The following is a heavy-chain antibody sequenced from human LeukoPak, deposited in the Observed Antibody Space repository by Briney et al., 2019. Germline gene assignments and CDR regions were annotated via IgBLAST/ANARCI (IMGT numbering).Heavy chain of an antibody. CDR1: GFTYSSYA. Sequence: GGSLRLSCAASGFTYSSYAMNWVRQAPGKGLEWVSTISGSGASTYYADSVKGRFTISRDNSKNTLYLQMNSLRAEDTAVYYCARVRSLNSVAGTADYWGQGTLVTVSS. V-gene: IGHV3-23*01. D-gene: IGHD6-19*01. CDR2: ISGSGAST. J-gene: IGHJ4*02. CDR3: ARVRSLNSVAGTADY.